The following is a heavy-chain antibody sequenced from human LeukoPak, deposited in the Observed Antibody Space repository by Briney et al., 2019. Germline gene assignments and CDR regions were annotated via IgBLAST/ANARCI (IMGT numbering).Heavy chain of an antibody. CDR3: ARAASSSWPSYYYGMDV. V-gene: IGHV3-23*01. J-gene: IGHJ6*02. D-gene: IGHD6-13*01. CDR1: GFIFSSYS. Sequence: GGSLRLSCAASGFIFSSYSMSWVRQAPGMGLEWVSVITGSGGNTYYADSVKGRFTISKDNSKNTVYLQMSSLRVGDTAVYYCARAASSSWPSYYYGMDVWGQGTTVTVSS. CDR2: ITGSGGNT.